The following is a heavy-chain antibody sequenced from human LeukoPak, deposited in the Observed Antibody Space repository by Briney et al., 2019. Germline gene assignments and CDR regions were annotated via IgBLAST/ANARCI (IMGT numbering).Heavy chain of an antibody. CDR3: ARGRFDY. J-gene: IGHJ4*02. Sequence: GGSLRLSCTASGFTFGDNNLNWVRQAPGKGLEWVGFIRGKPYGGTTEYAASVKGRFTISRDDSKSIAYLQMNSLKTEDTAVFYCARGRFDYWGQGTLVTVSS. CDR1: GFTFGDNN. CDR2: IRGKPYGGTT. V-gene: IGHV3-49*04.